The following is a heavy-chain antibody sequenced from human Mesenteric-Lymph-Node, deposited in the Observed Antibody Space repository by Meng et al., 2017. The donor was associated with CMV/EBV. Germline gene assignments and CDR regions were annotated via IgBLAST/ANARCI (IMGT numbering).Heavy chain of an antibody. CDR2: ITPNRGGT. CDR3: APSSHDYYFDY. CDR1: GYTVPGSY. V-gene: IGHV1-2*06. J-gene: IGHJ4*02. D-gene: IGHD6-13*01. Sequence: SSKPSGYTVPGSYMHWVRQAPGQGLEWMGRITPNRGGTSYAQKFQGRVTMTKDTSISPAYVELSSLRSDDTAVYYCAPSSHDYYFDYWGQGTLVTVSS.